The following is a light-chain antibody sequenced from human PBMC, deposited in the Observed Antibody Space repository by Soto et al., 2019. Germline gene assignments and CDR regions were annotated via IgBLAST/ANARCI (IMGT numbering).Light chain of an antibody. J-gene: IGKJ1*01. CDR2: KAS. V-gene: IGKV1-5*03. Sequence: DIQMTQSPYTLSASVGDRVTITCRASQSISWWLAWYQQKPGKAPKLLIYKASTLDSGVPSRFSGSGSGTEFTLTISSLQPDDIGTDFCQQYSSPWTFGQGTKVEIK. CDR1: QSISWW. CDR3: QQYSSPWT.